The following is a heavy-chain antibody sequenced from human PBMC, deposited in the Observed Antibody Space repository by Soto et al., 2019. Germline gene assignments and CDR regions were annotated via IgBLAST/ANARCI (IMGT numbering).Heavy chain of an antibody. CDR3: ACGGVVYATRNWFDP. V-gene: IGHV3-21*01. CDR2: ISSSSSYI. D-gene: IGHD2-8*02. J-gene: IGHJ5*02. Sequence: EVQLVESGAGLVKPGGSLRLSCAASGFTFSSYSMNWVRQAPGKGLEWVSSISSSSSYIYYADSVKGRFTISRDNAKNSLYLQMNSLRAEDTAVYYCACGGVVYATRNWFDPWGQGTLVTVSS. CDR1: GFTFSSYS.